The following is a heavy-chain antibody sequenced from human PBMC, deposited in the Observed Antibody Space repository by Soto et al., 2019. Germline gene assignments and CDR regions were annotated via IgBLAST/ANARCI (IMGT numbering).Heavy chain of an antibody. J-gene: IGHJ6*02. Sequence: GGSLRLSCVGSGFTFSTYSINWVRQAPGKGLEWASSISSRSDIYYADSVKGRFTISRDNAKNSVSLQMNSLRAEDTAVYYCAREYTAWPLAYGLDVWGQGTTVTVSS. V-gene: IGHV3-21*01. CDR2: ISSRSDI. CDR3: AREYTAWPLAYGLDV. CDR1: GFTFSTYS. D-gene: IGHD2-2*02.